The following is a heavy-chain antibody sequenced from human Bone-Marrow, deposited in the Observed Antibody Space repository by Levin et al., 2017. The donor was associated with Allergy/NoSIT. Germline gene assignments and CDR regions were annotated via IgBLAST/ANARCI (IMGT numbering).Heavy chain of an antibody. J-gene: IGHJ4*02. CDR2: INPNNGDT. Sequence: RAGGSLRLSCKTSGFAFSGYYIHWVRQAPRQGLEWMGRINPNNGDTNYAQKFQGRVAMTRDTSISTAYMELSRLRSDDAAVYYCAREARDAFGVTIIFDSWGQGTLVTVSS. CDR1: GFAFSGYY. V-gene: IGHV1-2*06. CDR3: AREARDAFGVTIIFDS. D-gene: IGHD3-3*01.